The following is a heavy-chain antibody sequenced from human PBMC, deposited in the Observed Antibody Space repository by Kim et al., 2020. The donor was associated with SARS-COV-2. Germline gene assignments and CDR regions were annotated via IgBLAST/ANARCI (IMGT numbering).Heavy chain of an antibody. J-gene: IGHJ5*02. CDR3: ARSLRYFELNWFDP. Sequence: SPSFQGQVTISADTSISTAYLQWSSLKASDTAMYYCARSLRYFELNWFDPWGQGTLVTVSS. D-gene: IGHD3-9*01. V-gene: IGHV5-51*01.